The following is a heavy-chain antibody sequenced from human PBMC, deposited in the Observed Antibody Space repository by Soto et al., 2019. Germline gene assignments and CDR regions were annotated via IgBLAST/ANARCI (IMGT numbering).Heavy chain of an antibody. CDR1: GGSFSGYY. D-gene: IGHD2-21*02. CDR2: INHSGST. J-gene: IGHJ4*02. CDR3: ARGILVVVPDINIDF. Sequence: SETLSLTCAVYGGSFSGYYWSWIRQPPGKGLEWIGEINHSGSTNYNPSLKSRVTISVDTSKNQFSLKLSSVTAADTAVYYCARGILVVVPDINIDFWGPGTLVNVFS. V-gene: IGHV4-34*01.